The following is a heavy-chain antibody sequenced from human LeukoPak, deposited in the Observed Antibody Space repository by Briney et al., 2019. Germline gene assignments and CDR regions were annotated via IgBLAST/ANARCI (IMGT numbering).Heavy chain of an antibody. Sequence: PGGSLRLSCAASGFTFSSYGMHWVRQAPGKGLEWVAVISYDGSNKYYADSVKGRFTISRDNSQNTLYLQMNSLRAEDTAVYYCAKESYSTSWQLDSWGQGTLVTVSS. CDR1: GFTFSSYG. CDR3: AKESYSTSWQLDS. CDR2: ISYDGSNK. J-gene: IGHJ4*02. V-gene: IGHV3-30*18. D-gene: IGHD6-13*01.